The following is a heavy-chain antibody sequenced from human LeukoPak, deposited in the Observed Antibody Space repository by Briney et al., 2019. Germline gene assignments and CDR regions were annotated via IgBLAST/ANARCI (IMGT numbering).Heavy chain of an antibody. D-gene: IGHD1-26*01. Sequence: GESLKISCKGSGYSFSSYWIGWVRQMPGKGLEWMGIIYPGDSDTRYSPSFQGQVTISADKSISTAYLQWSSLKASDTAMYYCARRVVGAKDAFDIWGQGTMVTVSS. CDR1: GYSFSSYW. CDR2: IYPGDSDT. J-gene: IGHJ3*02. CDR3: ARRVVGAKDAFDI. V-gene: IGHV5-51*01.